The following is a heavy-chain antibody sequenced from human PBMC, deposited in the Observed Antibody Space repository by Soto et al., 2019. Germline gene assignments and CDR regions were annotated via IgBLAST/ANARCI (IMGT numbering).Heavy chain of an antibody. D-gene: IGHD1-26*01. J-gene: IGHJ4*02. CDR2: ISNDGSNK. V-gene: IGHV3-30*18. CDR1: GFSFSTYG. Sequence: QVHLVESGGGVVQPGRSLRLSCAASGFSFSTYGMHWVRQAPGKGLEWVAFISNDGSNKYNADSVKGRFTISRDNSKNPLYLQMNSLRAEHTAVYYCAQGVGNYWAFDYGGQGTLVTGSS. CDR3: AQGVGNYWAFDY.